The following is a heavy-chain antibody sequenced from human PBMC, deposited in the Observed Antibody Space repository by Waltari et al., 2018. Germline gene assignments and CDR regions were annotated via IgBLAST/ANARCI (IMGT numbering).Heavy chain of an antibody. Sequence: QVQLQQWGAGLLKPSETLSLTCAVYGGSFSGYYWSWIRQPPGKGLEWIGEIKHSGSTNYNPSLKSRVTISVDTSKNQFSLKLSSVTAADTAVYYCAHTYCGGDCYSQGWFDPWGQGTLVTVSS. CDR2: IKHSGST. D-gene: IGHD2-21*02. J-gene: IGHJ5*02. CDR1: GGSFSGYY. CDR3: AHTYCGGDCYSQGWFDP. V-gene: IGHV4-34*01.